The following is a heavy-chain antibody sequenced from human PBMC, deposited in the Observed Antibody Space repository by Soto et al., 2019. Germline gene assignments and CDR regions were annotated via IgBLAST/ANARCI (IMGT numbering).Heavy chain of an antibody. CDR2: INPQSGAT. J-gene: IGHJ5*02. V-gene: IGHV1-2*02. CDR1: GYIFSDXX. D-gene: IGHD3-9*01. CDR3: VGAHATGFSNWFDP. Sequence: XKXSCKASGYIFSDXXXXXVRQAPGQGLEWLGWINPQSGATNYAQKFLGRVTMSADTSASTXYMDLARLKSADTAVYYCVGAHATGFSNWFDPWGRGTLVTVSS.